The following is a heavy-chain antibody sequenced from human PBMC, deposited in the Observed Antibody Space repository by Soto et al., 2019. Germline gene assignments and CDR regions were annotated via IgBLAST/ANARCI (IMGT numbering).Heavy chain of an antibody. Sequence: PGGSLRLSCAASGFTFSSYAMHWVRQAPGKGLEWVAVISYDGSNKYYADSVKGRFTISRDNSKNTLYLQMNSLRAEDTAVYYCARSVYSSSPFDYWGQGTLVTVSS. CDR1: GFTFSSYA. J-gene: IGHJ4*02. D-gene: IGHD6-6*01. V-gene: IGHV3-30-3*01. CDR2: ISYDGSNK. CDR3: ARSVYSSSPFDY.